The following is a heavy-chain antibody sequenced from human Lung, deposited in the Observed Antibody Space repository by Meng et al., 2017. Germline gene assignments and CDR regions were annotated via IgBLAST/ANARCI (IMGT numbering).Heavy chain of an antibody. CDR1: GGSFSDYY. CDR3: ARGPTTMAHDFDY. D-gene: IGHD4-11*01. CDR2: INHSGST. V-gene: IGHV4-34*01. Sequence: QVLLQQWGAGLLQPSEPLSLPGVVSGGSFSDYYWSWIRQPPGKGLEWTGEINHSGSTNYNPSLESRATISVDTSQNNLSLKLSSVTAADSAVYYCARGPTTMAHDFDYWGQGTLVTVSS. J-gene: IGHJ4*02.